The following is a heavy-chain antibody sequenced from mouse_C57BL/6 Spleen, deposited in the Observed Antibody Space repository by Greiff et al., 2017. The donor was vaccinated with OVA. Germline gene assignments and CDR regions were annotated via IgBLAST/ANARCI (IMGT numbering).Heavy chain of an antibody. D-gene: IGHD2-5*01. CDR2: INYDGSST. Sequence: EVMLVESEGGLVQPGSSMKLSCTASGFTFSDYYMAWVRQVPEKGLEWVANINYDGSSTYYLDSLKSRFIISGDNAKNILYLQMSSLKSEDTATYYCARAHSTLFDYWGQGTTLTVSS. V-gene: IGHV5-16*01. J-gene: IGHJ2*01. CDR1: GFTFSDYY. CDR3: ARAHSTLFDY.